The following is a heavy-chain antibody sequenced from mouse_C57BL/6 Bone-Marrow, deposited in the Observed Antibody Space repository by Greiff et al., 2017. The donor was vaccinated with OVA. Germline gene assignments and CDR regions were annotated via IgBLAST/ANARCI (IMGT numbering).Heavy chain of an antibody. CDR1: GYTFTSYW. CDR2: IYPGSGST. J-gene: IGHJ2*01. Sequence: QVHVKQPGAELVKPGASVKMSCKASGYTFTSYWITWVKQRPGQGLEWIGDIYPGSGSTNYNEKFKSKATLTVDTSSSTAYMQLSRLPSEDSAVYYCARDYGSVYYFDYWGQGTALTVTA. D-gene: IGHD1-1*01. V-gene: IGHV1-55*01. CDR3: ARDYGSVYYFDY.